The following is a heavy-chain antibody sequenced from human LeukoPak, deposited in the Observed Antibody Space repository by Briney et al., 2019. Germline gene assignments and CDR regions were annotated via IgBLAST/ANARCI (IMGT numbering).Heavy chain of an antibody. J-gene: IGHJ4*02. V-gene: IGHV5-51*01. D-gene: IGHD3-9*01. CDR1: GYTFSSYW. CDR2: IYPGDSDT. CDR3: ASGYYDILTGYYSYY. Sequence: GESLKISCKGSGYTFSSYWIGWVRQMPGKGLEWMGIIYPGDSDTRYSPSLQGQVTISVDTSIGTAYLQWSSLKASDTAMYYCASGYYDILTGYYSYYWGQGTLVTVSS.